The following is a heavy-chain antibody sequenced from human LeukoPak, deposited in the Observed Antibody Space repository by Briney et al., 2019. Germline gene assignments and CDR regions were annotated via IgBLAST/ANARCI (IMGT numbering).Heavy chain of an antibody. CDR2: IYYSGST. CDR3: ARTYSGSYDY. Sequence: SETLSLTCIVSGGSITSTSYYWSWIRQPPGKGLEWIGYIYYSGSTNYNPSLKSRVTISVDTSKNQFSLKLSSVTAADTAVYYCARTYSGSYDYWGQGTLVTVSS. J-gene: IGHJ4*02. V-gene: IGHV4-61*01. D-gene: IGHD1-26*01. CDR1: GGSITSTSYY.